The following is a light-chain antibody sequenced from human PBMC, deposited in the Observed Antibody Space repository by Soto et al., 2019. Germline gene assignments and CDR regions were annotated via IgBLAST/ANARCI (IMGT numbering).Light chain of an antibody. J-gene: IGLJ1*01. CDR2: EVD. V-gene: IGLV2-8*01. Sequence: QSALTQPPSASGSAGQSVTISCTGPTDDVGGFNYVSWYQQHPGRVPKLIIYEVDKRPSGVPDRFSGSKSGNTASLTVSGLQADDEADYYCTSYAGNSNYVFXTGTKGTVL. CDR3: TSYAGNSNYV. CDR1: TDDVGGFNY.